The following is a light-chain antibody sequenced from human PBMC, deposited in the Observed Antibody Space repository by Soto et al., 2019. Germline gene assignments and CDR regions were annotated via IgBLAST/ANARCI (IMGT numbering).Light chain of an antibody. CDR1: STDVGGYNY. V-gene: IGLV2-11*01. CDR3: SSYASTSTAV. CDR2: DVT. J-gene: IGLJ1*01. Sequence: QSALTQPRSVSGSPGQSVTISCTGTSTDVGGYNYVSWYQQQPGKAPKLMVYDVTERPSGVPDRFSGSKSGNTASLTISGLQAEDEADYYCSSYASTSTAVFGTGTKVTVL.